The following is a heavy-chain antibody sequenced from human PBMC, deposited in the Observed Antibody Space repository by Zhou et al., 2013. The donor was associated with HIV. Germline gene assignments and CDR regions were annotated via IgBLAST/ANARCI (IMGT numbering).Heavy chain of an antibody. Sequence: QVQLQESGPGLVKPSETLSLTCTVSGGSINNYYWSWIRQPPGKGLEWIGYIYDSGSTNYNPSLKSRVTISVDTSKNQFSLRLSSVTAADTAVYYCARSPRYYHGSGSYFDYWGQGTLVTVSS. J-gene: IGHJ4*02. CDR2: IYDSGST. CDR3: ARSPRYYHGSGSYFDY. CDR1: GGSINNYY. D-gene: IGHD3-10*01. V-gene: IGHV4-59*01.